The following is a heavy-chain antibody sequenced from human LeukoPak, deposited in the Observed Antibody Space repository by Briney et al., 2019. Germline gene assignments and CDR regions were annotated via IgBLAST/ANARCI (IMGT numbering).Heavy chain of an antibody. CDR3: ARDTKIAVAGTGNYYYYYGMDV. CDR2: IWYDGSNK. CDR1: GFTFSSYG. V-gene: IGHV3-33*01. D-gene: IGHD6-19*01. J-gene: IGHJ6*02. Sequence: HPGGSLRLSCAASGFTFSSYGMHWVRQAPGKGLEWVAVIWYDGSNKYYADSVKGRFTISRDNSKNTLYLQMNSLRAEDTAVYYCARDTKIAVAGTGNYYYYYGMDVWGQGTTVTVSS.